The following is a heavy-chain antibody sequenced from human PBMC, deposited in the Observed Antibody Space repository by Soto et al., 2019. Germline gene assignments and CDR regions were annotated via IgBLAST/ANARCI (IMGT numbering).Heavy chain of an antibody. V-gene: IGHV3-23*01. J-gene: IGHJ6*03. CDR3: AKDPGSSAWYPGYNYYDYIDV. CDR2: IGNSGTRK. Sequence: EVQLLESGGGLVQPGGSLRLSCEGSGFTFRSYAMSWVRQVPGKGLEWVSAIGNSGTRKYNVDSVKGRFTISRDNSKKTLILQFNKMRVEDTAVYYCAKDPGSSAWYPGYNYYDYIDVWGKGTTVIVSS. D-gene: IGHD6-19*01. CDR1: GFTFRSYA.